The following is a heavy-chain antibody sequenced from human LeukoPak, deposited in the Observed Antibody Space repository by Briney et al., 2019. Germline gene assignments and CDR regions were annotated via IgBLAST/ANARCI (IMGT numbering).Heavy chain of an antibody. CDR2: ISGSGAST. J-gene: IGHJ4*02. Sequence: GGSLRLSCAASGFTFSNYAMNWVRQTPGKGLEWVSVISGSGASTYYADSVKGRFTISRDNSKNTLYLQMNSLRAEDTAVYYCAKEISQNYYFDYWGQGTLVTVSS. D-gene: IGHD1-7*01. CDR1: GFTFSNYA. CDR3: AKEISQNYYFDY. V-gene: IGHV3-23*01.